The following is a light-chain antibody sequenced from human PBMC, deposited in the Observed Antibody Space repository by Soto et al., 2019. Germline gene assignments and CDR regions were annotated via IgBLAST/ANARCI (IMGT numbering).Light chain of an antibody. CDR2: SNT. J-gene: IGLJ1*01. V-gene: IGLV1-44*01. CDR3: AAWDDSLNGPGYV. CDR1: SSNIGSNT. Sequence: QSVLTQPPSASGTPGQRVTISCSGSSSNIGSNTVNWYQQLPGTAPKLLIYSNTQRPSGVPDRFSGSKSGTSDSLAISGLQSEDEADYYCAAWDDSLNGPGYVFGTGTKLTVL.